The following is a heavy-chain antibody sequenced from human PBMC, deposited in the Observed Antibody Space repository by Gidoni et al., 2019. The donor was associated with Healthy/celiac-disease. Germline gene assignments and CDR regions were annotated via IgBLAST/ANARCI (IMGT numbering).Heavy chain of an antibody. CDR3: ARTGYGDYGTYYYYGMDV. Sequence: QVQLVQSGAEVKKPGSSVKVSCKASGGTFSSYASSWVRQAPGQGLEWMGGIIPIFGTANYAQKFQGRVTITADESTSTAYMELSSLRSEDTAVYYCARTGYGDYGTYYYYGMDVWGQGTTVTVSS. D-gene: IGHD4-17*01. CDR1: GGTFSSYA. CDR2: IIPIFGTA. V-gene: IGHV1-69*01. J-gene: IGHJ6*02.